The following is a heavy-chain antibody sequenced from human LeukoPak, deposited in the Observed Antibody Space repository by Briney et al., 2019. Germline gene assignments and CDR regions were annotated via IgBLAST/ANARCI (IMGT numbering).Heavy chain of an antibody. D-gene: IGHD5-18*01. V-gene: IGHV3-7*01. Sequence: GGSLRLSCAASGFTFSSYWMSWVRQAPGKGLEWVANIKQDGSEKYYVDSVKGRFTISRDNAKDSLYLQMNSLRAEDTAVYYCAREGGQLWSRYWYFDLWGRGTLVTVSS. CDR1: GFTFSSYW. CDR2: IKQDGSEK. CDR3: AREGGQLWSRYWYFDL. J-gene: IGHJ2*01.